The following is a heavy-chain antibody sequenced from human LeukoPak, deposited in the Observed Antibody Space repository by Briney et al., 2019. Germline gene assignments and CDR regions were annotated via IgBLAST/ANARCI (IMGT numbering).Heavy chain of an antibody. D-gene: IGHD6-19*01. CDR3: ARSYSSGWADYYYYGMDV. J-gene: IGHJ6*02. CDR1: GGSISSYY. V-gene: IGHV4-59*08. Sequence: SETLSLTCTVSGGSISSYYWSWLRQPPGKGLEWIGYIYYSGSTNYNPSLKSRVTISVDTSKNQFSLKLSSVTAADTAVYYCARSYSSGWADYYYYGMDVWGQGTTVTVSS. CDR2: IYYSGST.